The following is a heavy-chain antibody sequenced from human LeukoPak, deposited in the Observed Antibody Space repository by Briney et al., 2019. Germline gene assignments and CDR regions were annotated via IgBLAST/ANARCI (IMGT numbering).Heavy chain of an antibody. Sequence: ASVKVSCKASGYTFAGYDINWVRQATGQGLEWMGWMNPNSGNANSAQKFQGRITMTRDTSIDTAYMELSSLRSEDTAVYYCARGPILVRGVILADSVGGMDVWGQGTTVTVSS. D-gene: IGHD3-10*01. CDR3: ARGPILVRGVILADSVGGMDV. J-gene: IGHJ6*02. CDR1: GYTFAGYD. V-gene: IGHV1-8*01. CDR2: MNPNSGNA.